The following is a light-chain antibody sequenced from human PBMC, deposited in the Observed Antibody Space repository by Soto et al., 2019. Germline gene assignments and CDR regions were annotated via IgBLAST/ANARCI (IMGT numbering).Light chain of an antibody. CDR3: CSYAGSSSYV. CDR2: EVT. Sequence: QSVLAQPASVSGSPGQSITISCTGFSSNIGSYNLVSWYQQHPGKAPQPMIYEVTKRPSGVSNRFSGSKSGNTASLTISGLQTEDEADYYCCSYAGSSSYVFGTGTKVTVL. CDR1: SSNIGSYNL. J-gene: IGLJ1*01. V-gene: IGLV2-23*02.